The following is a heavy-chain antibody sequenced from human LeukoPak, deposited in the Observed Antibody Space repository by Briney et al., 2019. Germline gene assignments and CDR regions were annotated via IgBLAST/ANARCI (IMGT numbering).Heavy chain of an antibody. CDR3: ARGTYLVYYYGMDV. CDR2: IYYSGST. D-gene: IGHD2-21*01. J-gene: IGHJ6*04. Sequence: SETLSLTCTVSGGSISSGNYYWSWIRQPPGTGLEWIGYIYYSGSTYYNPSLKSRVTISVDTSKNQFSLKLSSVTAADTAVYYCARGTYLVYYYGMDVGGKGTTVTVSS. V-gene: IGHV4-30-4*01. CDR1: GGSISSGNYY.